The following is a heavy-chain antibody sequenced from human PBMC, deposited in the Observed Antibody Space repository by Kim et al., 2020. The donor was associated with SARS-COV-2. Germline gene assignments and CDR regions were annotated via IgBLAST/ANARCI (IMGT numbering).Heavy chain of an antibody. CDR3: ASVVAEIRDYYYMDV. CDR1: GFSVSVTY. V-gene: IGHV3-53*01. CDR2: LYTGGSS. J-gene: IGHJ6*03. Sequence: GSLRLSCAASGFSVSVTYMSWVRQAPGRGLEWVSVLYTGGSSYYADSVKGRFIISRDDSENTLYLRMNSLSAEDTAVYFCASVVAEIRDYYYMDVWGKG. D-gene: IGHD2-15*01.